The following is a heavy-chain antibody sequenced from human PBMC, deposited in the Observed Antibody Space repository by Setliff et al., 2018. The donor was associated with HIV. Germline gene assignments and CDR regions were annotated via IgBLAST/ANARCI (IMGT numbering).Heavy chain of an antibody. CDR1: GFTFSSYE. Sequence: PGGSLRLSCAASGFTFSSYEMNWFRQAPGKGLEWVGFIRSKAHGGTTEYAASVEVRFIISRDDSKSIAYLQMNSLKTEDTAVYYCTRSNWGSTPDFDYWGQGTMVTVSS. V-gene: IGHV3-49*03. CDR3: TRSNWGSTPDFDY. J-gene: IGHJ4*02. CDR2: IRSKAHGGTT. D-gene: IGHD7-27*01.